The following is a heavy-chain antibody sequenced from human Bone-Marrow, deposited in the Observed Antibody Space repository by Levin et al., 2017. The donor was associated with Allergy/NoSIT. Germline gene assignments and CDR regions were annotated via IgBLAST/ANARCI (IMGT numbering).Heavy chain of an antibody. V-gene: IGHV1-69*04. CDR1: GGTFSSYA. Sequence: SVKVSCKASGGTFSSYAISWVRQAPGQGLEWMGRIIPILGIANYAQKFQGRVTITADKSTSTAYMELSSLRSEDTAVYYCASTRGYSSGRTNGWFDPWGQGTLVTVSS. CDR2: IIPILGIA. D-gene: IGHD5-18*01. J-gene: IGHJ5*02. CDR3: ASTRGYSSGRTNGWFDP.